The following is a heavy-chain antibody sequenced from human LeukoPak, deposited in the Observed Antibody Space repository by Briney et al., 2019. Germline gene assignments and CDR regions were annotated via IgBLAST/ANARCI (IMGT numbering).Heavy chain of an antibody. V-gene: IGHV3-7*05. CDR3: ARDLGYFDRNAEVGYFDY. D-gene: IGHD3-9*01. J-gene: IGHJ4*02. CDR2: IKQDGSEK. CDR1: GFTFSSYW. Sequence: GGSLRLSCAASGFTFSSYWMSWVRQAPGKGLEWVANIKQDGSEKYYVDSVKGRFTISRDNSESTLYLQMNSLRAEDTAVYYCARDLGYFDRNAEVGYFDYWGQGTLVTVSS.